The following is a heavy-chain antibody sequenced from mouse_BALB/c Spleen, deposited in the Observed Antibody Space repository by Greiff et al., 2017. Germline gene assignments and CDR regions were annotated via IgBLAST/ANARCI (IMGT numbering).Heavy chain of an antibody. CDR2: ISDGGSYT. D-gene: IGHD4-1*01. V-gene: IGHV5-4*02. J-gene: IGHJ4*01. CDR3: ASTGTDYAMDY. CDR1: GFTFSDYY. Sequence: EVQRVESGGGLVKPGGSLTLSCAASGFTFSDYYMYWVRQTPEKRLEWVATISDGGSYTYYPDSVKGRFTISRDNAKNNLYLQMSSLKSEDTAMYYCASTGTDYAMDYWGQGTSVTVSS.